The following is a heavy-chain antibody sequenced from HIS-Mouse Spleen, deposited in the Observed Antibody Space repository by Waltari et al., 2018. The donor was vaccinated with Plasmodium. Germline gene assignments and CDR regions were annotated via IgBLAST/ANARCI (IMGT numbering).Heavy chain of an antibody. Sequence: QVTLRESGPALVKPTQTLTLTCTFSGFSLSTSGMCVSWLRQPPGKALEWLARMDWDDDKYYSTSLKTRLTISKDTSKNQVVLTMTNMDPVDTATYYCARHKKRGQLVRGYFDYWGQGTLVTVSS. CDR3: ARHKKRGQLVRGYFDY. J-gene: IGHJ4*02. CDR1: GFSLSTSGMC. CDR2: MDWDDDK. V-gene: IGHV2-70*15. D-gene: IGHD6-6*01.